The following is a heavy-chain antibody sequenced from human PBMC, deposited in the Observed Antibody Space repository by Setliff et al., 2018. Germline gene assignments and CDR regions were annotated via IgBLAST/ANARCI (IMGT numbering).Heavy chain of an antibody. V-gene: IGHV4-34*01. CDR2: INHSGST. D-gene: IGHD3-22*01. J-gene: IGHJ5*02. Sequence: LSLTCAVYGGSFSGYYWSWIRQPPGKGLEWIGEINHSGSTYYNPSLKSRVTISVDTSKKQFSLKLSSVTAADTAVYYCARGPYNIYDRSGYGFTNWFDPWGQGILVTVSS. CDR3: ARGPYNIYDRSGYGFTNWFDP. CDR1: GGSFSGYY.